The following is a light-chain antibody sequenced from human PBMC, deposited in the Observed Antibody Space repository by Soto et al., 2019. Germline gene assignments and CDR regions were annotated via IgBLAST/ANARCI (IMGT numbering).Light chain of an antibody. J-gene: IGLJ2*01. Sequence: QPVLTQPPSASGTPGQRVTISCSGSSSNIGSNIVNWYKQLPGTAPKLLIYSNNQRPSGVPDRFSGSKSGTSASLAISGLQSEDEADYYCAAWDDSLNGVIFGGGTKLTVL. CDR2: SNN. CDR3: AAWDDSLNGVI. V-gene: IGLV1-44*01. CDR1: SSNIGSNI.